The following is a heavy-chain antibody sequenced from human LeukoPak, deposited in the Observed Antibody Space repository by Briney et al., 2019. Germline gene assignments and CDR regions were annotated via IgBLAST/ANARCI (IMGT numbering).Heavy chain of an antibody. Sequence: GGSLRLSCAGTEFIFSSYAMNWVRQAPGKGLEWVSAIVGSGLTTYYADTVKGRFTISRDNSKNTLYLQMSSLRAEDTAVYYCAKDSTIFGAKTHFDFWGQGTLVTVSS. CDR2: IVGSGLTT. V-gene: IGHV3-23*01. CDR3: AKDSTIFGAKTHFDF. D-gene: IGHD3-3*01. CDR1: EFIFSSYA. J-gene: IGHJ4*02.